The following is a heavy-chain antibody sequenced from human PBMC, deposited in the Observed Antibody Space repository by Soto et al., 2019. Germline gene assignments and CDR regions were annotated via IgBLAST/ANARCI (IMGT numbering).Heavy chain of an antibody. CDR1: GYSFTSYW. CDR2: IYPDESDT. J-gene: IGHJ6*02. Sequence: GGYLKISCRASGYSFTSYWIAWVLPVPGEVLDWMAIIYPDESDTRYSPSFQGQVTISADKSISTAYLQWSSLKASDTAMYYCVRMGFSGGGYLSYYYYGMEIWGQGTTVTVSS. D-gene: IGHD5-12*01. V-gene: IGHV5-51*01. CDR3: VRMGFSGGGYLSYYYYGMEI.